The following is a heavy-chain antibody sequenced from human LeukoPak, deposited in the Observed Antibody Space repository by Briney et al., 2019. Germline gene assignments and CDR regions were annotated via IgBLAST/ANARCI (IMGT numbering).Heavy chain of an antibody. J-gene: IGHJ4*02. Sequence: ASVKVSCKASGGTFSSYAISWVRQAPGQGLEWMGGIIPIFGTANYAQKFQGRVTITADESTSTAHMELSSLRSKDTAVYYCARENVDTAMVHWGQGTLVTVSS. CDR3: ARENVDTAMVH. CDR2: IIPIFGTA. V-gene: IGHV1-69*13. D-gene: IGHD5-18*01. CDR1: GGTFSSYA.